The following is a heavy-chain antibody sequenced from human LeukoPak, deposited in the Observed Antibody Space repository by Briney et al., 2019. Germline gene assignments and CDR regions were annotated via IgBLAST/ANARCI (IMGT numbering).Heavy chain of an antibody. J-gene: IGHJ4*02. V-gene: IGHV4-59*08. Sequence: HSETLSLTCTVSGGSISEYYWSWIRQPPGKGLEWIGSSYNSGSTNYNPSLKSRVTISVDTSKNQLSLRLSSVTATDTAVYYCARHRSGSFDSWGQGTLVTVSS. D-gene: IGHD3-3*01. CDR3: ARHRSGSFDS. CDR1: GGSISEYY. CDR2: SYNSGST.